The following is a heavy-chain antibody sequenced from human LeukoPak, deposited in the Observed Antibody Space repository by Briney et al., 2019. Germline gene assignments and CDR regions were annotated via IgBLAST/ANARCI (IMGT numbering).Heavy chain of an antibody. J-gene: IGHJ3*02. CDR1: GYSFTSYW. V-gene: IGHV5-10-1*01. D-gene: IGHD3-3*01. CDR3: ARRSIRFLEWFLPANAFDI. CDR2: IDPSDSYT. Sequence: GESLKISCKGSGYSFTSYWISWVRQMPGKGLEWMGRIDPSDSYTNYSPSFQGHVTISADKSISTAYLQWSSLKASDTAMYYCARRSIRFLEWFLPANAFDIWGQGTMVTVSS.